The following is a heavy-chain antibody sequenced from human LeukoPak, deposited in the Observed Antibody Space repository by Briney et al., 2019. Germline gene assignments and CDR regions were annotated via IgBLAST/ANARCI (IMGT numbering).Heavy chain of an antibody. CDR2: IYHSGST. CDR3: ARDMSSSSAVWFDP. J-gene: IGHJ5*02. V-gene: IGHV4-30-2*01. CDR1: GGSISSGGYS. D-gene: IGHD6-6*01. Sequence: SETLSLTCAVSGGSISSGGYSWSWIRQPPGKGLEWIGYIYHSGSTYYNPSLKSRVTISVDRSKNQFSLKLGSVTAADTAVYYCARDMSSSSAVWFDPWGQGTLVTVSS.